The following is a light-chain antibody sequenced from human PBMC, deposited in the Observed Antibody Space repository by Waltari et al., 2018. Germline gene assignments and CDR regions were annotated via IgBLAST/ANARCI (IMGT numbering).Light chain of an antibody. CDR1: QSVLFIPNNKNY. V-gene: IGKV4-1*01. CDR2: WTS. CDR3: QQYYSTPPT. Sequence: DIVLTQSPASLAVSLGVRVTINCKTSQSVLFIPNNKNYLSWYQQKPGQPPSLLIYWTSTRESGVPDRFRGSGSGTDFTLTISSLQPEDVAVYFCQQYYSTPPTFGGGTRVEIK. J-gene: IGKJ4*01.